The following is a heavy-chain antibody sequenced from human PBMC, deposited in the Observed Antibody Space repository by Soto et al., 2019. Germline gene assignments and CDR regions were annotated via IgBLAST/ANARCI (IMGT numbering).Heavy chain of an antibody. CDR2: FSSSSSYT. CDR3: ARGGGLGVVYFDL. CDR1: GFTFSDYY. D-gene: IGHD3-16*01. V-gene: IGHV3-11*05. Sequence: QVQLVESGGALVKPGGSLRLSCEASGFTFSDYYMSWIRKAPGRGREWVSYFSSSSSYTNYADSVKGRFTISRDNAKNSLYLQMNSLRAEDTAVYYCARGGGLGVVYFDLWGRGTLVTVSS. J-gene: IGHJ2*01.